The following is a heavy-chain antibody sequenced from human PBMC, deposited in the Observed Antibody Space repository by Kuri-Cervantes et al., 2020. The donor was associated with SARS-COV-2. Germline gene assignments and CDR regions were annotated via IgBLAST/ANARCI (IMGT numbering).Heavy chain of an antibody. Sequence: GESLKISCAASGFTFSDYYMNWVRQAPGKGLEWVSSISSSTIYYADSVKGRFTISRDNAKNPLYLQMNSLRAEDTAVYYCARDLYDSSGYYSPHVFDYWGQGTLVTSPQ. CDR3: ARDLYDSSGYYSPHVFDY. CDR1: GFTFSDYY. D-gene: IGHD3-22*01. V-gene: IGHV3-69-1*01. J-gene: IGHJ4*02. CDR2: ISSSTI.